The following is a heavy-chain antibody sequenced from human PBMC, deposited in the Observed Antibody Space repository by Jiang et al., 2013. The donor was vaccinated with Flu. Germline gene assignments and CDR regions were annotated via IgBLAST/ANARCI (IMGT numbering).Heavy chain of an antibody. D-gene: IGHD4-23*01. CDR1: GGSVRSYS. CDR2: IYTTGKT. CDR3: ARDIGRYGGNSDFDY. J-gene: IGHJ4*02. Sequence: GSGLVKPSETLTLTCAVSGGSVRSYSWGWIRQPAGKRLEWIGLIYTTGKTNYNPSLKSRVTMSVDTSKNQFSLNLNSVTAADTAVYFCARDIGRYGGNSDFDYWGQGTLVTVSS. V-gene: IGHV4-4*07.